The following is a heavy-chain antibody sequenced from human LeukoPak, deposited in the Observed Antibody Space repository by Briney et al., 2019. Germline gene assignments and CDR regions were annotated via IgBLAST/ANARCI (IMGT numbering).Heavy chain of an antibody. CDR3: AKDALAVAGTAPYYFDY. D-gene: IGHD6-19*01. Sequence: GRSLRLSCAASGFTFDDYAMHWVRQAPGKGLEWVSGISRNSGSIGYADSVKGRFTISRDNAKNSLYLQMNSLRAEDTALYYCAKDALAVAGTAPYYFDYWGQGTLVTVSS. J-gene: IGHJ4*02. V-gene: IGHV3-9*01. CDR2: ISRNSGSI. CDR1: GFTFDDYA.